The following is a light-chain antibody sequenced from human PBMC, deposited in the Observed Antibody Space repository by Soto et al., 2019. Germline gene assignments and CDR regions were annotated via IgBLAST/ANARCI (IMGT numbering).Light chain of an antibody. V-gene: IGLV1-40*01. J-gene: IGLJ2*01. CDR3: SSYTSSSTDIL. CDR1: SSNIGAGYD. CDR2: GNS. Sequence: QSVLTQPPSVSGAPGQRVTISCTGSSSNIGAGYDVHWYQQLPGTAPKLLIYGNSNRPSGVPDRFSGSKSGTSASLAITGLQAEDEADYYCSSYTSSSTDILFGGGTKLTVL.